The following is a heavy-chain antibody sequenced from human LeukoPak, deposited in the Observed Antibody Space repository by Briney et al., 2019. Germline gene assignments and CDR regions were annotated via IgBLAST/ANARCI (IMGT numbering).Heavy chain of an antibody. CDR2: IIPILGIA. J-gene: IGHJ4*02. CDR1: GGTFSSYA. CDR3: ARVGSGYVGYFDY. V-gene: IGHV1-69*04. Sequence: SVTVSCKASGGTFSSYAISWVRQAPGQGREWMGRIIPILGIANYAQKFQGRFTITADKSTSTAYMELSSLRSEDTAVYYCARVGSGYVGYFDYGGQGTLVTVSS. D-gene: IGHD5-12*01.